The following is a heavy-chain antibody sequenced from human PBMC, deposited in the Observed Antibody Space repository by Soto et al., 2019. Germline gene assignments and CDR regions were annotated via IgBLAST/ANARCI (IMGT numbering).Heavy chain of an antibody. D-gene: IGHD3-9*01. CDR2: IYYSGST. Sequence: QVQLQESGPGLVKPSQTLSLTCTVSGDSVSSDGYYWSWIRQHPGNGLEWIGDIYYSGSTSYHPSLTCRVTISVYPSANHLSLRLNSVTAADTAVYYCERRHDILHGPDAFDICCPGTMVTVSS. J-gene: IGHJ3*02. CDR1: GDSVSSDGYY. V-gene: IGHV4-31*02. CDR3: ERRHDILHGPDAFDI.